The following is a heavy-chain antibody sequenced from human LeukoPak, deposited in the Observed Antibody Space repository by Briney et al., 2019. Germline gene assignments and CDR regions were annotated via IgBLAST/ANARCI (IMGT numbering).Heavy chain of an antibody. CDR2: IYSGGST. J-gene: IGHJ1*01. CDR1: GFTVSSNY. CDR3: ARGYYDFWSGYPMSGSYFQH. D-gene: IGHD3-3*01. V-gene: IGHV3-53*01. Sequence: PGGSLRLSCAASGFTVSSNYMSWVRQAPGKGLEWVSVIYSGGSTYYADSVKGRFTISRDNSKNTLYLQMNSLRAEDTAVYYCARGYYDFWSGYPMSGSYFQHWGQGTLVTVSS.